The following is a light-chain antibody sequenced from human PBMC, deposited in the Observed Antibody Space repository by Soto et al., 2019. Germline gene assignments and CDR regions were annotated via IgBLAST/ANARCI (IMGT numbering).Light chain of an antibody. V-gene: IGKV3-20*01. J-gene: IGKJ1*01. CDR2: GAS. Sequence: EIVLTQSPGTLSLSPGERATLSCRASQSVSRSYLAWYQQKLGQAPRLLIYGASSRATGIPDRFSGSGSGTEFTLTISRLEPGDFAVYYCQQYDSSPWTFGQGTKVEIK. CDR1: QSVSRSY. CDR3: QQYDSSPWT.